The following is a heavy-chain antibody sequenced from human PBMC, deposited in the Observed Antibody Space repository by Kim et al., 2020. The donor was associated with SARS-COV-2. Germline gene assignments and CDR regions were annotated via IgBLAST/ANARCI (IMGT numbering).Heavy chain of an antibody. D-gene: IGHD6-19*01. V-gene: IGHV5-10-1*01. CDR1: GYSFTSYW. CDR3: ARIYSSGWRGPFDI. Sequence: GESLKISCKGSGYSFTSYWISWVRQMPGKGLEWMGRIDPSDSYTNYSPSFEGHVTISVDKSISTAYLQWSSLKASDIAMYYCARIYSSGWRGPFDIWGQGTMVTVSS. CDR2: IDPSDSYT. J-gene: IGHJ3*02.